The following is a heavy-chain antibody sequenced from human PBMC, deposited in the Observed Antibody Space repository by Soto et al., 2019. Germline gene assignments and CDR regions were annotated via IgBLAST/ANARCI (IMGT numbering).Heavy chain of an antibody. Sequence: VRLLESGGGLVKPGGSLRLSCATSGLTFSNYAMSWVRQAPGGGLEWVSSMSGRGGSTKYADSVKGRFIISRDNSNSTLYLQMDSLRGEDTAVYYCAKDSTVTTSLYFYYYGFDVWGQGTTVTVSS. CDR2: MSGRGGST. V-gene: IGHV3-23*01. D-gene: IGHD4-17*01. J-gene: IGHJ6*02. CDR3: AKDSTVTTSLYFYYYGFDV. CDR1: GLTFSNYA.